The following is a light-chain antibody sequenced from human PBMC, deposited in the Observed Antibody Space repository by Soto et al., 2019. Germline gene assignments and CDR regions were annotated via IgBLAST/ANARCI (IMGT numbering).Light chain of an antibody. J-gene: IGKJ3*01. V-gene: IGKV3-15*01. Sequence: AMTQSPATLSVSPGERATLSCRASQSISSNLAWYQQKNGQTSRLLIYGASTRAAGIPARFSGRGSGTDCTHAISSLQSEDFAVYYWQQYNNWPPFSFGPGTKVDIK. CDR1: QSISSN. CDR2: GAS. CDR3: QQYNNWPPFS.